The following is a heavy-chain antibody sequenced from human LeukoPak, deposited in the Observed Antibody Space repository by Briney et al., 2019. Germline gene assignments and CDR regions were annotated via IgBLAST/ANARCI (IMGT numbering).Heavy chain of an antibody. CDR3: AKDNGPIQLWLPDY. CDR1: GFTFSSYG. CDR2: ISYDGSNK. D-gene: IGHD5-18*01. V-gene: IGHV3-30*18. Sequence: GGSLRLSCAASGFTFSSYGMHWVRQAPGKGLEWVAVISYDGSNKYYADSVKGRFTISRDNSKNTLYLQMNSLRAEDTAVYYCAKDNGPIQLWLPDYWGQGTLVTVSS. J-gene: IGHJ4*02.